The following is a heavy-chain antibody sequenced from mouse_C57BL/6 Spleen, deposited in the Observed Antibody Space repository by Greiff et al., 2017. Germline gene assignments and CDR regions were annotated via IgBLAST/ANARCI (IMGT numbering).Heavy chain of an antibody. CDR3: ARQDHTTAFDY. CDR1: GFNIKDYY. Sequence: EVQLQQSGAELVKPGASVKLSCTASGFNIKDYYMHWVKQRTEQGLEWIGRIDPEDGETKYAPKFQGKATITADTSTNTAYLQRSRLTSEDTAVXYCARQDHTTAFDYWGQGTTLTVSS. J-gene: IGHJ2*01. V-gene: IGHV14-2*01. D-gene: IGHD1-2*01. CDR2: IDPEDGET.